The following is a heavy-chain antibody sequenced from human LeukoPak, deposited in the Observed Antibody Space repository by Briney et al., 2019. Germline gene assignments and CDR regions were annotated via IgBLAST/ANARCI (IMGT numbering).Heavy chain of an antibody. CDR2: ISYDGSNK. J-gene: IGHJ4*02. CDR3: ARAATHGSYFGY. D-gene: IGHD2-15*01. Sequence: GGSLRLSCAASGSTFSSYAMHWVRQAPGKGLEWVAVISYDGSNKYYADSVKGRFTISRDNSKNTLYLQMNSLRAEDTAVYYCARAATHGSYFGYWGQGTLVTVSS. V-gene: IGHV3-30-3*01. CDR1: GSTFSSYA.